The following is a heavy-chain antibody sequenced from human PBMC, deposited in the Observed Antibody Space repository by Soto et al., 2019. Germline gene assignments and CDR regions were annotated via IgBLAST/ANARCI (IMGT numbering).Heavy chain of an antibody. V-gene: IGHV3-30*18. J-gene: IGHJ4*02. CDR3: AKDRRIVGATAPDY. Sequence: TLRLSFAASGFTFSSYGMHWVLQAPGKGLEWVAVISYDGSNKYYADSVKGRFTIFRDNSKNTLYLQMNSLRAEDTAVYYCAKDRRIVGATAPDYWGQGTLVTVSS. CDR2: ISYDGSNK. CDR1: GFTFSSYG. D-gene: IGHD1-26*01.